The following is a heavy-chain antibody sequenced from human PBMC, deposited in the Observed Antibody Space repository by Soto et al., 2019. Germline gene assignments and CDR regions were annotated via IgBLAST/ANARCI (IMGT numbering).Heavy chain of an antibody. J-gene: IGHJ6*02. CDR1: GSTFTSYG. CDR3: ARSRVVVVPDYFGMDV. V-gene: IGHV1-18*04. CDR2: ISAYNGNT. D-gene: IGHD2-2*01. Sequence: ASVKVSCKASGSTFTSYGINWVRQAPGQGLEWMGWISAYNGNTNYAQKLQGRVTMTTDTSTSTAYMELRSLRSDDTAVYYCARSRVVVVPDYFGMDVWGQGTTVTVSS.